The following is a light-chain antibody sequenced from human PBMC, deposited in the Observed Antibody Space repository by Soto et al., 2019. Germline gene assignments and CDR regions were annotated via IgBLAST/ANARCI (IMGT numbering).Light chain of an antibody. CDR1: SSDVGGYNY. J-gene: IGLJ7*01. CDR2: DVS. Sequence: QSALTQPASVSGSPGQSITISCTGTSSDVGGYNYVSWYQQHPGKVPKLMIYDVSNRPSVVSNRFSGSKSGNTASLTISGLQAEDEADYYCSSYTSSSTVIFGGGTQLTVL. CDR3: SSYTSSSTVI. V-gene: IGLV2-14*03.